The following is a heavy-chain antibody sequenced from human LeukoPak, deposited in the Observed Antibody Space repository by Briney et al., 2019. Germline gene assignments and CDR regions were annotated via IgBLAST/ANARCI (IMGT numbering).Heavy chain of an antibody. V-gene: IGHV3-21*01. Sequence: PGGSLRLSCAASGFTFSSYSMNWVRQAPGKGLEWVSSISSSSSYIYYADSVKGRFTISRDNAKNSLYLQMNSLRAGDTAVYYCARGGDTAMVDDYWGQGTLVTVSS. CDR1: GFTFSSYS. CDR2: ISSSSSYI. CDR3: ARGGDTAMVDDY. D-gene: IGHD5-18*01. J-gene: IGHJ4*02.